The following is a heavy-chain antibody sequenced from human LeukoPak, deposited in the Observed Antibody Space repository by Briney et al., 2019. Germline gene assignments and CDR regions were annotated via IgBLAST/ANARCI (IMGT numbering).Heavy chain of an antibody. Sequence: GGSLRLSCAASGFTFSSYRMSWDRQAPGKGLEWVANIKQDGSEKYYVDSVKGRFTISRDNAKNSLYLQMNSLRAEDTAVYYCARDYSGWYGNYWGQGTLVTVSS. CDR3: ARDYSGWYGNY. D-gene: IGHD6-19*01. J-gene: IGHJ4*02. CDR2: IKQDGSEK. CDR1: GFTFSSYR. V-gene: IGHV3-7*01.